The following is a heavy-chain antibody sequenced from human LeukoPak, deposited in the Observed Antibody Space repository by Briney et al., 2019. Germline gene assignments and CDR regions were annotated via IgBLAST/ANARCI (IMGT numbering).Heavy chain of an antibody. CDR2: ISYDGSNK. J-gene: IGHJ3*02. V-gene: IGHV3-30*18. CDR1: GFTFSSYG. D-gene: IGHD3-22*01. CDR3: AKDVYDSSGGDAFDI. Sequence: PGGSLRLSCAASGFTFSSYGMHWVRQAPGKGLEWVAVISYDGSNKYYADSVKGRFTISRDNAKNSLYLQMNSLRAEDTALYYCAKDVYDSSGGDAFDIWGQGTMVTVSS.